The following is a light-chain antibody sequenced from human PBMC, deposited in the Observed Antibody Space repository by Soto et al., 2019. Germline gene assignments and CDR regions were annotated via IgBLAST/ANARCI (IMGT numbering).Light chain of an antibody. Sequence: QSALTQPASVSGSPGQSITISCTGTSSDVGSYNLVSRYQQHSGKAPKLMIYEGSKRPSGVSNRFSGSKSGNTASLTISGLQAEDEADYYCCSYAGSRRVFGTGTKVTVL. CDR2: EGS. CDR1: SSDVGSYNL. J-gene: IGLJ1*01. V-gene: IGLV2-23*01. CDR3: CSYAGSRRV.